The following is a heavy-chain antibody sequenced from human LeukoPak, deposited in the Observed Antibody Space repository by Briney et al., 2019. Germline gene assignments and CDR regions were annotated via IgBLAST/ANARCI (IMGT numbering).Heavy chain of an antibody. V-gene: IGHV3-21*01. CDR1: GFRFSRYA. J-gene: IGHJ4*02. D-gene: IGHD3-10*01. CDR2: ISSTGTYT. Sequence: SGGSLRLSCAASGFRFSRYAMNWVSQAPGKGMEWVSLISSTGTYTYYADSVKGRFTISRDNAKNSLILYMSNLRVEDTAVYYCAREMSGSGMTYWGQGTQVTVSS. CDR3: AREMSGSGMTY.